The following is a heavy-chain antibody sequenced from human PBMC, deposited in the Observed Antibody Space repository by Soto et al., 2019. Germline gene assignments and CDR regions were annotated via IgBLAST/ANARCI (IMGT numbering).Heavy chain of an antibody. CDR3: GRSVVGATGEILYNAMDV. D-gene: IGHD1-26*01. V-gene: IGHV1-3*01. J-gene: IGHJ6*02. Sequence: QVQLVQSGAEVKKPGASVKVSCKASGYTFTTYALHWVRQAPGQRHEWMGWINPASGHTKYSKRVQDRVTITRDTSASTGYMELSSLRSEDTAVYYCGRSVVGATGEILYNAMDVWGQGTTVTVSS. CDR2: INPASGHT. CDR1: GYTFTTYA.